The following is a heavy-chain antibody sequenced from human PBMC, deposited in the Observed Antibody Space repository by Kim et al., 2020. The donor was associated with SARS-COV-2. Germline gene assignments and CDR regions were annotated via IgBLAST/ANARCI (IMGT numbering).Heavy chain of an antibody. J-gene: IGHJ3*02. D-gene: IGHD2-8*01. Sequence: ASVNVSCKASGYTFSKFDIHWVRQTPGQGLEWVGRISTSTGDTNDVQKLQGRVSMITDTSTSTVYMELTSLRSDDTAVYYCARGRLRADAFDIWGQGTMV. CDR2: ISTSTGDT. CDR1: GYTFSKFD. CDR3: ARGRLRADAFDI. V-gene: IGHV1-18*04.